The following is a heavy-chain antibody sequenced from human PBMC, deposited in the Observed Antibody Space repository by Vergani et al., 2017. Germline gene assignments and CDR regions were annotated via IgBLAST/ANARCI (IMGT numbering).Heavy chain of an antibody. CDR2: INPSGGST. CDR3: ARDLGAYCSGGSCSHYGMDV. CDR1: GYTFTSYY. Sequence: QVQLVQSGAEVKKPGASVKVSCKASGYTFTSYYMHWVRQAPGQGLEWMGIINPSGGSTSYAQKFQGRVTMTRDTSTSTVYMELSSLRSEDTAVYCCARDLGAYCSGGSCSHYGMDVWGQGTTVTVSS. J-gene: IGHJ6*02. D-gene: IGHD2-15*01. V-gene: IGHV1-46*01.